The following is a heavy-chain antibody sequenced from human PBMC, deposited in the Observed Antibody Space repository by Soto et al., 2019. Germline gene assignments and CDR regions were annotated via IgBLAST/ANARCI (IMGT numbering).Heavy chain of an antibody. J-gene: IGHJ4*02. Sequence: PGGPMRLSCAASGFLFSNYSMSWVRQAPGRGLEWVSIISGSGDKTYYADSVEGRFTISRDNSKNTVSLQMNSLRADDTAIYYCAKLPLIQRYFDYWGQGTPVTVSS. CDR3: AKLPLIQRYFDY. V-gene: IGHV3-23*01. D-gene: IGHD1-1*01. CDR2: ISGSGDKT. CDR1: GFLFSNYS.